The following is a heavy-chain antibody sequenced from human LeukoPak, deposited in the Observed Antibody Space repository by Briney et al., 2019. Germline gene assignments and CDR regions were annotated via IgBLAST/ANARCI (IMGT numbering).Heavy chain of an antibody. CDR3: ARDIAHCSDGTCYDIRFDY. V-gene: IGHV3-11*04. J-gene: IGHJ4*02. Sequence: RTGESLRLSCATSGFTFSAYSLSWVRQAPGKGLEWVSHITRPGTTTYYAESVRGRFTISRDNAKNSLYLQMNSLRAEDTAVYFCARDIAHCSDGTCYDIRFDYWGQGSLVTVSS. D-gene: IGHD2-15*01. CDR1: GFTFSAYS. CDR2: ITRPGTTT.